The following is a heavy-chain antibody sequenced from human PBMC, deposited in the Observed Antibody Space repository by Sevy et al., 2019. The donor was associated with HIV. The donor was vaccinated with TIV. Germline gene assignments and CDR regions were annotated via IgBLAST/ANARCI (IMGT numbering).Heavy chain of an antibody. J-gene: IGHJ4*02. D-gene: IGHD2-15*01. Sequence: ASVKVSCKVSGYTFITYRITWVRQAPGQGLGWMGWISPHNGDTNYAQKLQGRVTMITDTSANTAYMEVRGLRYDDTAVYYCARAYCSGGRCYSLAYWGQGTLVTVS. CDR1: GYTFITYR. CDR2: ISPHNGDT. CDR3: ARAYCSGGRCYSLAY. V-gene: IGHV1-18*01.